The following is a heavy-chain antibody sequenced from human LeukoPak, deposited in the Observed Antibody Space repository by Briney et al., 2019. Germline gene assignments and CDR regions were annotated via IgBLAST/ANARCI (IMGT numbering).Heavy chain of an antibody. D-gene: IGHD1-1*01. CDR2: IIPIFGTV. V-gene: IGHV1-69*13. J-gene: IGHJ4*02. Sequence: ASVKVSCKASGGTFSSYAISWVRQAPGQGLEWMGGIIPIFGTVNYAQKFQGRVTITADESTSTAYMELSSLRSEDTAVYYCARVVQLERRSYFDYWGQGTLVTVSS. CDR3: ARVVQLERRSYFDY. CDR1: GGTFSSYA.